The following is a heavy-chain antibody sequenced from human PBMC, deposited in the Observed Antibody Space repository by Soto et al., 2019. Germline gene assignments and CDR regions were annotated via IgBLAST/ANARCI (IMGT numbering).Heavy chain of an antibody. Sequence: QVRLVQSGAEVKKPGSSVKVSCKASGGTFSNYAITWLRLAPGQGLEWLGGFIPVFGTVNYAQKFQGTVTITADASTSTAYMELTRLRSEDTAVYYCARDNPYTNSFGNWFAPWGQGTLVIVS. CDR1: GGTFSNYA. V-gene: IGHV1-69*01. CDR2: FIPVFGTV. CDR3: ARDNPYTNSFGNWFAP. D-gene: IGHD6-13*01. J-gene: IGHJ5*02.